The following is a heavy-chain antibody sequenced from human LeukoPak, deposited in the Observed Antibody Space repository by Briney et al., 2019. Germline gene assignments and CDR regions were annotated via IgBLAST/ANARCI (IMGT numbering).Heavy chain of an antibody. CDR1: GFTFTSYG. CDR2: ISVNGGST. Sequence: GGSLRLSCAASGFTFTSYGMSWVRQAPGKGLEWVSVISVNGGSTYYADSVKGRFTISRDNSKNTLYLQMNSLTAEDTAVYYCAKGAVAPAMEGGQEILVTVSS. V-gene: IGHV3-23*01. CDR3: AKGAVAPAME. J-gene: IGHJ4*02. D-gene: IGHD5-18*01.